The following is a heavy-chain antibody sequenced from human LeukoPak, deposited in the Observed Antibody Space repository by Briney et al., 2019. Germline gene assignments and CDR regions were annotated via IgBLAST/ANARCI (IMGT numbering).Heavy chain of an antibody. J-gene: IGHJ4*02. CDR3: ARDVGPDY. CDR2: IYYSGST. Sequence: PSETLSLTCTVSGVSITNYYWSWIRQPPGKGLEWIGYIYYSGSTNYNPSLKSRVTIFVDTSKNQLSLKLRSMTAADTAVYYCARDVGPDYWGQGTLVTVSS. V-gene: IGHV4-59*01. D-gene: IGHD1-26*01. CDR1: GVSITNYY.